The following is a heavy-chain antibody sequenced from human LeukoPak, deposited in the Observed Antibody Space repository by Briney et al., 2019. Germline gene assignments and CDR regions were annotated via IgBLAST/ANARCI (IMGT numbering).Heavy chain of an antibody. CDR3: ARIYPPKWEPRGSIDY. Sequence: PSETLPLTCTVSGGSISSSSYYWGWIRQPPGKGLERIGSIYYSGSTYYNPSLKSRVTISVDTSKNQFSLKLSSVTAADTAVYYCARIYPPKWEPRGSIDYWGQGTLVTVSS. V-gene: IGHV4-39*01. CDR1: GGSISSSSYY. D-gene: IGHD1-26*01. CDR2: IYYSGST. J-gene: IGHJ4*02.